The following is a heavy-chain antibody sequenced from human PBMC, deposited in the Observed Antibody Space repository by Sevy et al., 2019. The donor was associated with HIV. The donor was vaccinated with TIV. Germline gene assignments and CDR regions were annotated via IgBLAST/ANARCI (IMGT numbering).Heavy chain of an antibody. V-gene: IGHV3-7*01. Sequence: GGSLRLSCAASGFNIRTHWMLWVRQAPGKGLEWVANINEDGSTKYYLDSVKGRFTISRDNAENSVFLQMNSLRVEDTAVYYCVRALPKADSLWGQGTLVTVSS. CDR2: INEDGSTK. J-gene: IGHJ4*02. D-gene: IGHD2-2*01. CDR1: GFNIRTHW. CDR3: VRALPKADSL.